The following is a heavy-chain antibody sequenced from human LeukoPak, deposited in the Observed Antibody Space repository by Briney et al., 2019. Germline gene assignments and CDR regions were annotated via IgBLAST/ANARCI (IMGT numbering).Heavy chain of an antibody. J-gene: IGHJ4*02. D-gene: IGHD3-3*01. CDR1: GYSISSGYY. Sequence: SETLSLTCTVSGYSISSGYYWGWIRQPPGKGLEWIGSIYHSGSTYYNPSLKSRVTISVDTSKNQFSLKLSSVTAADTAVYYCARGAFGVVTVDYWGQGTLVTVSS. CDR2: IYHSGST. CDR3: ARGAFGVVTVDY. V-gene: IGHV4-38-2*02.